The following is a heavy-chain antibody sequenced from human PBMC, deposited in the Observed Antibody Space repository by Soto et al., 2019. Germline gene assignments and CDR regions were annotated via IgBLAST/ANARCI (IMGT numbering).Heavy chain of an antibody. Sequence: GGSLRLSCVASGFTFSNFGMHWVRQAPGKGLEWVAVISNDENIKQYADSVRGRFAISRDNAKNSLYLQMNSLRAEDTAVYYCATDQLSLLNYDYWGQGTLVTVSS. CDR3: ATDQLSLLNYDY. J-gene: IGHJ4*02. CDR1: GFTFSNFG. CDR2: ISNDENIK. V-gene: IGHV3-33*01. D-gene: IGHD1-1*01.